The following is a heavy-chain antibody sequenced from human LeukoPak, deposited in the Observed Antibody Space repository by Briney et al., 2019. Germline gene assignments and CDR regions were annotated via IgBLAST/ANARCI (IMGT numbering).Heavy chain of an antibody. CDR3: ARDVHGDYGSGWFDP. D-gene: IGHD4-17*01. CDR1: GGTFNNSA. V-gene: IGHV1-69*05. J-gene: IGHJ5*02. Sequence: SVKVSCKTSGGTFNNSAISWVRQAPGRGLEWLGGIMPLFGTAGYAQKFQGRVTITKDESTRTVYLELTSLTSDDTAVYYCARDVHGDYGSGWFDPWGQGTLVSVSS. CDR2: IMPLFGTA.